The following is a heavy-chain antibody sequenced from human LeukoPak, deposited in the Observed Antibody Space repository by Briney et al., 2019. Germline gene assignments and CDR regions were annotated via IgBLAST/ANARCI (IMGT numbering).Heavy chain of an antibody. J-gene: IGHJ4*02. CDR3: AREDYYDIGSNDY. CDR2: IIPIFGTA. Sequence: ASVKVSCKASGGTFSSYAISWVRQAPGQGLEWMGGIIPIFGTANYAQKFQGRVTITADESTSTAYMELSSLRSEDTAVYYCAREDYYDIGSNDYWGQGTLVTVSS. D-gene: IGHD3-22*01. V-gene: IGHV1-69*13. CDR1: GGTFSSYA.